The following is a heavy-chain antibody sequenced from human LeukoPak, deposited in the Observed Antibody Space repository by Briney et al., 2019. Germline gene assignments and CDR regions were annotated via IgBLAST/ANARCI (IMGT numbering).Heavy chain of an antibody. CDR3: ARGGMTAFDL. Sequence: SQTLSLTCAISGDSVSSHSPAWNWIRQSPSRGLEWLGRTYYRSKWYNDYAISVKSRITINSDTSKNQFSLQLKSVTPEDTAVYYCARGGMTAFDLWGQGTMVTVSS. V-gene: IGHV6-1*01. CDR1: GDSVSSHSPA. CDR2: TYYRSKWYN. J-gene: IGHJ3*01. D-gene: IGHD3-16*01.